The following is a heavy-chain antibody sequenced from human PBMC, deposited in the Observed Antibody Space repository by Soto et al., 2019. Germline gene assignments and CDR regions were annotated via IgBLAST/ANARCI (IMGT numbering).Heavy chain of an antibody. CDR1: GGSFSSYY. J-gene: IGHJ6*02. CDR3: ARVLRNYYGSGSYYPTRYYYYGMDV. Sequence: HSESMSLTCAVYGGSFSSYYWGWIRQPPGKGLEWIGEINHSGSTNYNPPLKSRVTISVDTSKNQFSLKLSSVTAADTAVYYCARVLRNYYGSGSYYPTRYYYYGMDVWGQGTTVTVSS. CDR2: INHSGST. V-gene: IGHV4-34*01. D-gene: IGHD3-10*01.